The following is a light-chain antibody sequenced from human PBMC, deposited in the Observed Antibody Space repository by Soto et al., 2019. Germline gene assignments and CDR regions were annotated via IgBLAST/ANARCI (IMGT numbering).Light chain of an antibody. CDR3: QQRSNWPPLT. Sequence: EIVLTQSPAPLSLSPGERATLSCRASQSVRSYLAWYQQEPGQAPRLLIYDASNRATGIPARFRGSGSGTDFTLTISSLEPEDSAVYYCQQRSNWPPLTFGGGTKVDIK. CDR2: DAS. V-gene: IGKV3-11*01. J-gene: IGKJ4*01. CDR1: QSVRSY.